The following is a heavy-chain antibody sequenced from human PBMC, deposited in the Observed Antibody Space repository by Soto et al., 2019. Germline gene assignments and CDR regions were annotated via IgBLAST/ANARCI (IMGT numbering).Heavy chain of an antibody. V-gene: IGHV1-69*12. Sequence: QVQLVQSGAEVKKPGSSVKVSCKASGGTFSSYAISWVRQAPGQGLEWMGGIIPIFGTANYAQKFQGRVTITADEVTSTAYMELSSLRSEDTAVYYCARRELSLYLSRGWFDHWGQGTLVTVSS. CDR2: IIPIFGTA. CDR3: ARRELSLYLSRGWFDH. J-gene: IGHJ5*02. CDR1: GGTFSSYA. D-gene: IGHD3-16*02.